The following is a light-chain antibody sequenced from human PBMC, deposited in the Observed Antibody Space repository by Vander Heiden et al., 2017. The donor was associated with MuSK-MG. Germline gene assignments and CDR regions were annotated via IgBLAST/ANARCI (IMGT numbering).Light chain of an antibody. J-gene: IGKJ1*01. CDR3: QQYKGSSPT. V-gene: IGKV1-5*03. Sequence: DIQMTQSPSTLSASLGDRVTITCRANESVSTWLAWYHQKPGKAPKLLIHRASNLENGVPLRFSGSGSGTDFTLTISSLQPDDFATYYCQQYKGSSPTFGPGTKVE. CDR1: ESVSTW. CDR2: RAS.